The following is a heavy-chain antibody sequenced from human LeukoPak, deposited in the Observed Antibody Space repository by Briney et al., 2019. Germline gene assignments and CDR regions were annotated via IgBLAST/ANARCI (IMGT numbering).Heavy chain of an antibody. D-gene: IGHD6-19*01. CDR1: GFSFRTHW. CDR2: ISSDRNNT. CDR3: ARDNAPQTYSSGWYDS. J-gene: IGHJ5*01. Sequence: GGSLRLSCAASGFSFRTHWMHWVRQASGTGLVWVSRISSDRNNTNYAESVKGRFTISRDNAKNTLYLQMNSLRAEDSAVYYCARDNAPQTYSSGWYDSWGQGALVTVSS. V-gene: IGHV3-74*01.